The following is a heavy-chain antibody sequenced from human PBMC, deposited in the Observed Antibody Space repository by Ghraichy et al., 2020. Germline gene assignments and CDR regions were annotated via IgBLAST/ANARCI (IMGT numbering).Heavy chain of an antibody. CDR2: IISDGSTT. D-gene: IGHD1-1*01. J-gene: IGHJ4*02. CDR3: VRSRYGFDF. CDR1: GFTFSNYY. Sequence: GGSLRLSCAASGFTFSNYYMHWVRQAPGKGLVWVSHIISDGSTTDYADSVKGRFTISRDNAKSTLSLQMNSLSADDTAVYYCVRSRYGFDFWGQGTVVTVSS. V-gene: IGHV3-74*01.